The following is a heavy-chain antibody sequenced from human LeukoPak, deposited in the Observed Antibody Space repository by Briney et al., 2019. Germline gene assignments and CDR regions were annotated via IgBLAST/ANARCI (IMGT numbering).Heavy chain of an antibody. D-gene: IGHD2-15*01. CDR1: GFSLRSYV. Sequence: PGGSLRLSCAASGFSLRSYVMSWVRLAPGKGPQWVSGINTDGAWIYYVDSVKGRFTISRDNSENTLYLQMDSLRVEDTALYYCAKSTAGCGGGNCYSALDSWGQGTLVTVSS. J-gene: IGHJ4*02. CDR2: INTDGAWI. CDR3: AKSTAGCGGGNCYSALDS. V-gene: IGHV3-23*01.